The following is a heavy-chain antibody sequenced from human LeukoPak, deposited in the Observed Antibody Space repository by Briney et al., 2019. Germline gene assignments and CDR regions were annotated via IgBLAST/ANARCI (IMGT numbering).Heavy chain of an antibody. CDR3: ARSTTVRLNWFDP. J-gene: IGHJ5*02. V-gene: IGHV3-23*01. CDR2: ISGSGGNT. D-gene: IGHD4-17*01. CDR1: GFTFSNYA. Sequence: GGSLRLSCAASGFTFSNYAMSWVRQAPGKGLEWVSAISGSGGNTYYADSVKGRFTISRDNSKNTLFLQMNSLRAEDTAVYYCARSTTVRLNWFDPWGQGTLVTVSS.